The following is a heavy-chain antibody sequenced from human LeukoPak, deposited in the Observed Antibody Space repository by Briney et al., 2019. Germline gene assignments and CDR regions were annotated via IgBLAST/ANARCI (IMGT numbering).Heavy chain of an antibody. J-gene: IGHJ4*02. D-gene: IGHD3-3*01. CDR1: GYTFTSYG. CDR2: ISAYNGNT. V-gene: IGHV1-18*01. CDR3: ARGPYDFWSGCYPPYYFDY. Sequence: ASVKVSCKASGYTFTSYGISWVRQAPGQGLEWMGWISAYNGNTNYAQKLQGRVTMTTDTSTSTAYMELRSLRSDDTAVYYCARGPYDFWSGCYPPYYFDYWGQGTLVTVSS.